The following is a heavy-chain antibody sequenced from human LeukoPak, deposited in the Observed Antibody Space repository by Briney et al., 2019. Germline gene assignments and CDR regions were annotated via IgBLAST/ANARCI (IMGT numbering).Heavy chain of an antibody. D-gene: IGHD2-2*01. Sequence: PGGSLRLSCAASGFTFSSYEMNWVRQAPGKGLEWVSYISSSGTTIHYADSVKGLFTISRDNSRNTLYLQMNSLRADDTAVYYCARYCSGASCYSGLDYWGQGTLVTVSS. V-gene: IGHV3-48*03. CDR2: ISSSGTTI. CDR3: ARYCSGASCYSGLDY. CDR1: GFTFSSYE. J-gene: IGHJ4*02.